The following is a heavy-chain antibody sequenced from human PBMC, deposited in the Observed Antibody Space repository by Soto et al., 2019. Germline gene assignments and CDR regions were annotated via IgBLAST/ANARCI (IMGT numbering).Heavy chain of an antibody. V-gene: IGHV1-18*01. J-gene: IGHJ4*02. CDR2: INPYNGNT. Sequence: QVQLVQSGAEVKKPGASVKVSCKASGYTFTSYGISWVRQAPGQGLEWMGWINPYNGNTNYAQKLQGRVTMTTDTSTNTAYLELRSLSSDDTAVYYCARDWFGIDYWGQGTLVTVSS. CDR1: GYTFTSYG. D-gene: IGHD3-16*01. CDR3: ARDWFGIDY.